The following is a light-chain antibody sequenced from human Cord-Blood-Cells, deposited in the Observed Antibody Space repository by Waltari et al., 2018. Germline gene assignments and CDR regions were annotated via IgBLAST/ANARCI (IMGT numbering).Light chain of an antibody. CDR3: SSYTSSSTWV. CDR1: SSDVGGYNS. Sequence: QSALTQPASVSGSPGQSITISCTGTSSDVGGYNSVSWYQQHPGKAPKLLIYDVSNRPSGVSNRFSGYKSGNTASLTISGLQAEDEADYYCSSYTSSSTWVFGGGTKLTVL. V-gene: IGLV2-14*03. CDR2: DVS. J-gene: IGLJ3*02.